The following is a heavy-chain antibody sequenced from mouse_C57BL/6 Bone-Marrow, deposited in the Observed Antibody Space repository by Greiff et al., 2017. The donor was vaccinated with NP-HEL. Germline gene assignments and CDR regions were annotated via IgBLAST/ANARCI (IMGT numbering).Heavy chain of an antibody. Sequence: EVQVVESGGGLVQPGGSLSLSCAASGFTFTDYYMSWVRQPPGKALEWLGFIRNKANGYTTEYSASVKGRFTISRDNSQSILYLQMNALRAEDSATYYCARYTVYNGYFDYWSQGTTLTVSS. CDR3: ARYTVYNGYFDY. CDR2: IRNKANGYTT. D-gene: IGHD2-3*01. CDR1: GFTFTDYY. J-gene: IGHJ2*01. V-gene: IGHV7-3*01.